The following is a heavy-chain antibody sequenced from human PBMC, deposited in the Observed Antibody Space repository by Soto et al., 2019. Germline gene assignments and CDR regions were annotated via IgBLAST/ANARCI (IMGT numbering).Heavy chain of an antibody. CDR1: GGTFSSYA. Sequence: SVKVSCKASGGTFSSYAISWVRQAPGQGLEWMGGIIPIFGTANYAQKFQGRVAITADKSTSTAYMELSSLRSEDTAVYYCAIGRITMIVVVIGPDAFDIWGQGTMVTVSS. J-gene: IGHJ3*02. V-gene: IGHV1-69*06. CDR2: IIPIFGTA. D-gene: IGHD3-22*01. CDR3: AIGRITMIVVVIGPDAFDI.